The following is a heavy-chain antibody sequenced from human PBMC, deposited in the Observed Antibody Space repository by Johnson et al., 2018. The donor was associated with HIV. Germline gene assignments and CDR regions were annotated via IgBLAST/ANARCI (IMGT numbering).Heavy chain of an antibody. J-gene: IGHJ3*02. CDR2: ITWNGGST. V-gene: IGHV3-20*04. CDR3: ASVYYDILTGYYYDAFDI. CDR1: GFTFDHYD. Sequence: VQLVESGGHVVRPGGSLRLSCAASGFTFDHYDMSWVRQVPGKGLEWVSGITWNGGSTGYADSVKGRFTISRDNSKTTLYLQMNSLRAEDTAVYYCASVYYDILTGYYYDAFDIWGQGTMVTVSS. D-gene: IGHD3-9*01.